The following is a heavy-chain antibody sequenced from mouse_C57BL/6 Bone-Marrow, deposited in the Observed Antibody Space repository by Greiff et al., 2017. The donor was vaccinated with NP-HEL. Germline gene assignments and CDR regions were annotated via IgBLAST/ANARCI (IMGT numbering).Heavy chain of an antibody. J-gene: IGHJ1*03. D-gene: IGHD1-1*01. CDR3: ARGGGYYYGSPWYFDV. Sequence: QVQLQQSGAELVKPGASVKMSCKASGYTFTTYPIEWMKQNHGKSLEWIGNFHPYNDDTKYNEKFKGKATLTVEKSSSTVYLELSRLTSDDSAVYYCARGGGYYYGSPWYFDVWGTGTTVTVSS. CDR2: FHPYNDDT. CDR1: GYTFTTYP. V-gene: IGHV1-47*01.